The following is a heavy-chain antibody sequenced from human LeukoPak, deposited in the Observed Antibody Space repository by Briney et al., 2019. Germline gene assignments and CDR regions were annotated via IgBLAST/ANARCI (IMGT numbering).Heavy chain of an antibody. Sequence: PGGSLRLSCAASGFTFRYYWMGWVRQAPGKGLEWVANTKPDGSAEYYADSVRGRFTTSRDNANNFLYLQMNRLRAEDTAVYYCSRDGVLNTNFDYWGQGTLVTVSS. D-gene: IGHD2-8*01. CDR1: GFTFRYYW. V-gene: IGHV3-7*01. CDR3: SRDGVLNTNFDY. CDR2: TKPDGSAE. J-gene: IGHJ4*02.